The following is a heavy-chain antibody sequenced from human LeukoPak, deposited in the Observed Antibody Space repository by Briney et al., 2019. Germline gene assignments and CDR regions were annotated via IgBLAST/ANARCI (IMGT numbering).Heavy chain of an antibody. CDR1: GYTFTDYY. CDR2: VDPEDGVT. J-gene: IGHJ4*02. Sequence: ASVKISCKVSGYTFTDYYMHWVQQAPGKGLEWMGLVDPEDGVTIYAEKFQGRVTITADTSTDTAYMELSSLRSEDTAVYYCARGPVEMATGDWGQGTLVTVSS. CDR3: ARGPVEMATGD. V-gene: IGHV1-69-2*01. D-gene: IGHD5-24*01.